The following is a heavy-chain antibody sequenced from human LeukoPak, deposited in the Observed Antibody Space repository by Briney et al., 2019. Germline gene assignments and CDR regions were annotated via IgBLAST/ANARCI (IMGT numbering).Heavy chain of an antibody. CDR1: GFTFSSYW. J-gene: IGHJ6*03. D-gene: IGHD2-2*01. CDR2: IKQDGGEK. CDR3: ARCSTTRDYYMDV. V-gene: IGHV3-7*04. Sequence: GGSLRLSCAASGFTFSSYWMSWVRQAPGKGLEWVANIKQDGGEKYYVGSVKGRFTVSRDNAKNSLYLQMNSLRAEDTAVYYCARCSTTRDYYMDVWGKGTTVTVSS.